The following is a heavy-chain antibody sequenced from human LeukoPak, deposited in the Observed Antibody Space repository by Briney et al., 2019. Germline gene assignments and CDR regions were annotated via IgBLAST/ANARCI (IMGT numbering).Heavy chain of an antibody. Sequence: SETLSLTCDVSGGSFTNYYWSWIRQTPEKGLEWIGQINHSGDTSYNPSLRSRITLSVDRSKNQFSLKVTSVTAADTGVYYCARGPGTVGLSPWGQGTLVTVSS. V-gene: IGHV4-34*01. CDR1: GGSFTNYY. D-gene: IGHD1/OR15-1a*01. CDR3: ARGPGTVGLSP. CDR2: INHSGDT. J-gene: IGHJ5*02.